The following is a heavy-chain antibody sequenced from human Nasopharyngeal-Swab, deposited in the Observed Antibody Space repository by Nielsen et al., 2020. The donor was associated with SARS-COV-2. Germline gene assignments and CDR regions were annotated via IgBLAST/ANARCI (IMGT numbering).Heavy chain of an antibody. CDR3: ARGTADYSNPSFDY. CDR2: INWNSASK. Sequence: SLKISCAASGFTFDDYTMYWVRQRPGEGLEWVQGINWNSASKGYADSVEGRFTISRDNAKNSLYLLMNPLRSEDTALYYCARGTADYSNPSFDYWGQGTLVTVPS. CDR1: GFTFDDYT. D-gene: IGHD4-11*01. V-gene: IGHV3-9*01. J-gene: IGHJ4*02.